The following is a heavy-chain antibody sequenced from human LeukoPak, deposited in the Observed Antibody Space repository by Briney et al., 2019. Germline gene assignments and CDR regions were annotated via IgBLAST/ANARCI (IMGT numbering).Heavy chain of an antibody. V-gene: IGHV4-39*01. CDR3: ARRGLYGSSPFDP. Sequence: SETLSLTCTVSGGSIGSSTYFWGWIRQPPGKGLEWLGIIYYSGTTYYNPSLKSRVTISVGTSKNQFSLKLSAVTAADTAVYYCARRGLYGSSPFDPWGQGTLVTVSS. J-gene: IGHJ5*02. CDR2: IYYSGTT. D-gene: IGHD2-2*01. CDR1: GGSIGSSTYF.